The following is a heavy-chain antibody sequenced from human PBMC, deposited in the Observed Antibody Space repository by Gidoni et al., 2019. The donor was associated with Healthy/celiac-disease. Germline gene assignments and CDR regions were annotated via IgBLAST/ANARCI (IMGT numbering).Heavy chain of an antibody. CDR1: GFAFSSYG. V-gene: IGHV3-33*01. J-gene: IGHJ5*02. D-gene: IGHD2-21*02. Sequence: QVQLVESGGGVVQPGRSLRLPCAASGFAFSSYGMHWVRQAPGKGLEGVAVIWYDGSNKYYADSVKGRFTISRDNSKNTLYLQMNSLRAEDTAVYYCARDNIGGNSEFDPWGQGTLVTVSS. CDR3: ARDNIGGNSEFDP. CDR2: IWYDGSNK.